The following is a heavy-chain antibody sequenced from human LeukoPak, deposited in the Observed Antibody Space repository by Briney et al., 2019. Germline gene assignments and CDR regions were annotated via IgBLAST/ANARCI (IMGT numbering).Heavy chain of an antibody. Sequence: GGSLRLSCAASGFTFSSYWMHWVRQAPGKGLVWVSRINSDGSSTSYADSVKGRFTISRDNAKNTLYLQMNSLRAEDTAVYYCARVASSSSWYIDYWGQGTLVTVSS. V-gene: IGHV3-74*01. D-gene: IGHD6-13*01. J-gene: IGHJ4*02. CDR1: GFTFSSYW. CDR2: INSDGSST. CDR3: ARVASSSSWYIDY.